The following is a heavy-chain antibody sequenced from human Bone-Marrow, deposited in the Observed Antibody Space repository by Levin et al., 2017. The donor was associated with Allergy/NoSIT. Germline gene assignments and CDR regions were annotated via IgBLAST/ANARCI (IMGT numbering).Heavy chain of an antibody. CDR3: ARDRGDYRAGFDQ. J-gene: IGHJ4*02. V-gene: IGHV3-33*01. Sequence: GGSLRLSCAASGFTFSSYGMHWVRQAPGRGLEWVAVIWYDGSDKYYADSVKGRFTISRDNSKNILNLQMNSLRAEDTAVYYCARDRGDYRAGFDQWGQGTLVTVSS. CDR2: IWYDGSDK. CDR1: GFTFSSYG. D-gene: IGHD4-17*01.